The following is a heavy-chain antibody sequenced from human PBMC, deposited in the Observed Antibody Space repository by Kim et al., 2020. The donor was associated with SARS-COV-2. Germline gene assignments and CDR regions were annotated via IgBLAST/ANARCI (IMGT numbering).Heavy chain of an antibody. CDR1: GGSISSYY. CDR3: ARGGLYGSGKYFDY. J-gene: IGHJ4*02. CDR2: IYYSGRT. Sequence: SETLSLTCTVSGGSISSYYWSWIRQPPGKGLEWIGYIYYSGRTNYNTSLKSRVTISVDTSKNQFSLKLSSVTAADTAVHYCARGGLYGSGKYFDYWGQGTLVTVSS. V-gene: IGHV4-59*13. D-gene: IGHD3-10*01.